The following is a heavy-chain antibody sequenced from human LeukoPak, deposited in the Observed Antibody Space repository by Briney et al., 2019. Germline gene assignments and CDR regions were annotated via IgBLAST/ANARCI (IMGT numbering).Heavy chain of an antibody. CDR2: INHSGST. J-gene: IGHJ6*03. CDR3: ARGWLQPYYYYMDV. V-gene: IGHV4-34*01. CDR1: GGSFSGYY. Sequence: SETLSLTCAVYGGSFSGYYWSWIRQPPGKGLEWIGEINHSGSTNYNPSLKSRVTIPVDTSKNQFSLKLSSVTAADTAVYYCARGWLQPYYYYMDVWGKGTTVTVSS. D-gene: IGHD5-24*01.